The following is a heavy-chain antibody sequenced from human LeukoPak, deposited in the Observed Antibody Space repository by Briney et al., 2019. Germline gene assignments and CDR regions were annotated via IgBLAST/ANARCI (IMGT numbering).Heavy chain of an antibody. J-gene: IGHJ4*02. CDR1: GFTFSSYA. V-gene: IGHV3-30*04. CDR3: ARDLRGYFDWLSYQYYFDY. CDR2: ISYDGSNK. D-gene: IGHD3-9*01. Sequence: GRSLRLSCAASGFTFSSYAMHWVRQAPGKGLEWVAVISYDGSNKYYADSVKGRFTISRDNSKNTLYLQMNSLRAENTAVYYCARDLRGYFDWLSYQYYFDYWGQGTLVTVSS.